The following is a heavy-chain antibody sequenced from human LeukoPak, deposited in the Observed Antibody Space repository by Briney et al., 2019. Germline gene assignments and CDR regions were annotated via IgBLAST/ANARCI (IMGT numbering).Heavy chain of an antibody. CDR3: ARHVNSNGSPSDY. CDR2: IYYIGST. D-gene: IGHD1-26*01. CDR1: GGSISSTRYY. V-gene: IGHV4-39*01. Sequence: PSETLSLTCTVSGGSISSTRYYWGGIRQPPGEGLEWIGSIYYIGSTYYNPSLKSRVTISVDTSKNQFSLKLRSVTAADTAVYYCARHVNSNGSPSDYWGQGALVTVSS. J-gene: IGHJ4*02.